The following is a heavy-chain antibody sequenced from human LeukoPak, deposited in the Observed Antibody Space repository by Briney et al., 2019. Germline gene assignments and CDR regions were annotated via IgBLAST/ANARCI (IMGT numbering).Heavy chain of an antibody. CDR3: ARIYCSGGSCYYFDY. CDR1: GGSISNYY. D-gene: IGHD2-15*01. V-gene: IGHV4-4*07. CDR2: IYTSGST. J-gene: IGHJ4*02. Sequence: SETLSLTCTVSGGSISNYYWSWIRQPAGKGLEWIGRIYTSGSTHYNPSLKSRVTMSVDTSKNQFSLKLSSVTAADTGVYYCARIYCSGGSCYYFDYWGQGTLVTVSS.